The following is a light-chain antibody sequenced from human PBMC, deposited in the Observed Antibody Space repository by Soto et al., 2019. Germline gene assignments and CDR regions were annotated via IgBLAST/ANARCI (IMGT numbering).Light chain of an antibody. CDR2: DVT. J-gene: IGLJ2*01. Sequence: QSALTQPASVSGSPGQSITLSCTGTSSDIGGYNYVSWYQQHPGKAPRLMIYDVTNRPSGVSNRFSGSKSGNTASLTISGLHIEDEADYYCHSYTSSDTLVFGGGTKLTVL. CDR1: SSDIGGYNY. CDR3: HSYTSSDTLV. V-gene: IGLV2-14*01.